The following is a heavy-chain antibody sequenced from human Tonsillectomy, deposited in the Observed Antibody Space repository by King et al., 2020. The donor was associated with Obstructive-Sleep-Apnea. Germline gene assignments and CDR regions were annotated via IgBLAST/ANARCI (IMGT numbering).Heavy chain of an antibody. Sequence: VQLVESGGGLVQPGGSLRLSCEGSGFTFTSYGITWVRQPLGKGLDWVSGISGSGGTTFYADSVKGRFTSARDNSQNTLYLKMNSLRAEDTAVYYCAKERSWNEDFDNWGQGTLVTVSS. CDR2: ISGSGGTT. J-gene: IGHJ4*02. V-gene: IGHV3-23*04. D-gene: IGHD1-1*01. CDR1: GFTFTSYG. CDR3: AKERSWNEDFDN.